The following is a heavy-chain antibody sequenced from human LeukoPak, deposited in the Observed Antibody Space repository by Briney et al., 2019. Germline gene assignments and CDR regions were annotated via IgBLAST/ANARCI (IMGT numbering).Heavy chain of an antibody. Sequence: SETLSLTRAFSGGPISSCGYSRSWIRQPPRKGPEGIGYIYHSGSTYYSPSLKSRVTISVDRSKNQFSLKLSSVTAADTAVYYCASGTECGGDCYSLWGQGTLVTVSS. V-gene: IGHV4-30-2*01. J-gene: IGHJ4*02. D-gene: IGHD2-21*02. CDR2: IYHSGST. CDR3: ASGTECGGDCYSL. CDR1: GGPISSCGYS.